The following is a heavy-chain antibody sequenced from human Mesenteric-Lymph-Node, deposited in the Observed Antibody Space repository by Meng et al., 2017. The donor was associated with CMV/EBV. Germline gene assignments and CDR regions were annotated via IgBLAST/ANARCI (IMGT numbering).Heavy chain of an antibody. J-gene: IGHJ4*02. Sequence: ASVMVSCKASGYTFTSYGISWVGQAPAQGLEWMGWVSAYNGNTNYAQKLEGRVTMTTDKSTSTAYMELRSLRSDDTAAYYCARDSGRLMVYASLYFDYWGQGTLVTVSS. V-gene: IGHV1-18*01. CDR2: VSAYNGNT. CDR3: ARDSGRLMVYASLYFDY. CDR1: GYTFTSYG. D-gene: IGHD2-8*01.